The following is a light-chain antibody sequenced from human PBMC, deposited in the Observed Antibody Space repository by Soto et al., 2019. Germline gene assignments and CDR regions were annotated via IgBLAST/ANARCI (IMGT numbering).Light chain of an antibody. J-gene: IGKJ2*01. CDR1: QSPLYSDGNTY. CDR2: KVS. CDR3: MQGTYWPYT. V-gene: IGKV2-30*01. Sequence: DVVMTQSPLSLPVTLGQPASISCRSSQSPLYSDGNTYLNWFHQRPGQSPRRLIYKVSHRDSGVPYRFSGSGSGTYLILQINRVEAEDVGVYYCMQGTYWPYTFGQGTKLEIK.